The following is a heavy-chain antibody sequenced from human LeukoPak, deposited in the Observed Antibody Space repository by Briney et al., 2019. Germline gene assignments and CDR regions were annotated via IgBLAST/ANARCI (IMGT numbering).Heavy chain of an antibody. D-gene: IGHD3-10*01. CDR3: ANADSHNIGE. V-gene: IGHV3-9*01. J-gene: IGHJ4*02. CDR1: GFTFDDYA. Sequence: GRSLRLSCAASGFTFDDYAMHWVRQAPGKGLEWVSGISWNSGSIGYADSVKGRFTISRDNSKNTLFLQMNSLRGDETAVYYCANADSHNIGEWGQGTLVTVSS. CDR2: ISWNSGSI.